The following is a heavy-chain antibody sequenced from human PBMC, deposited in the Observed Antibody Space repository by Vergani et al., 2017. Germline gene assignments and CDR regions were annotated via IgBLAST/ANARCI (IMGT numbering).Heavy chain of an antibody. CDR1: GGSINTGAYY. D-gene: IGHD3-10*01. Sequence: QVQLQESGPRLVRPSQTLSLTCTVSGGSINTGAYYWSWIRQPAGKGLEWIGRVYTSGMTNYNPSLKSRVTILVDRSRSQLSLKLSSVTAADTAVYYCARPFYYGSGPWGRGAFDIWGQGTMVTVSS. J-gene: IGHJ3*02. CDR2: VYTSGMT. V-gene: IGHV4-61*02. CDR3: ARPFYYGSGPWGRGAFDI.